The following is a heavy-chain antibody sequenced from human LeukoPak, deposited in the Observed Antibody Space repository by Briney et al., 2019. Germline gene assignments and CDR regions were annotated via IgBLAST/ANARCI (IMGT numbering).Heavy chain of an antibody. CDR3: ARGADSSGYYSIFYFDY. CDR2: NYYSGST. J-gene: IGHJ4*02. CDR1: GGSISSYY. D-gene: IGHD3-22*01. V-gene: IGHV4-59*01. Sequence: SETLSLTCTVSGGSISSYYWNWIRQPPGKGLECIGYNYYSGSTNYNPSLKSRVSISVDTSKNQFSLKLSSVTAADTAVYYCARGADSSGYYSIFYFDYWGQGTLVTVSS.